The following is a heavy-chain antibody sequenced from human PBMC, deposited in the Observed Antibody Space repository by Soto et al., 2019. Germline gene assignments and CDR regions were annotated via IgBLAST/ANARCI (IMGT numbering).Heavy chain of an antibody. CDR1: GFTFSDYY. J-gene: IGHJ4*02. CDR2: ISGGGGSTI. D-gene: IGHD3-22*01. V-gene: IGHV3-11*01. Sequence: PGGSLRLSCAASGFTFSDYYMSWIRQAPGKGLEWVSYISGGGGSTIQYADSVKGRFTISRDNAKNSLYPQMNSLRVADTAVYYCTRVRGYYDSSGFDYWGQGTPVTVSS. CDR3: TRVRGYYDSSGFDY.